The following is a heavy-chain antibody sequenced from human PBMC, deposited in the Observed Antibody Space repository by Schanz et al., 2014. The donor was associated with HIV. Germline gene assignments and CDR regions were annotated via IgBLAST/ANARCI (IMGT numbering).Heavy chain of an antibody. CDR1: GFTFSSYW. J-gene: IGHJ6*02. Sequence: VQLVESGGGLVQPGGSLRLSCAASGFTFSSYWMHWVRQAPGKGLVWVALISHDGSNKYYADSVKGRFTVSRDNSKNRVFLQMNSLRAEDTAVYYCAKDRITGTTGVPYYYYGMDVWGQGTTVTVSS. D-gene: IGHD1-7*01. CDR2: ISHDGSNK. CDR3: AKDRITGTTGVPYYYYGMDV. V-gene: IGHV3-30*18.